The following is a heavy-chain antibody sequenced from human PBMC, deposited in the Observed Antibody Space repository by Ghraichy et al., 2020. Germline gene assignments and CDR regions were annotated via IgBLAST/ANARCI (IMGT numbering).Heavy chain of an antibody. J-gene: IGHJ3*02. Sequence: SETLSLTCTVSGGSISSGGYYWSWIRQHPGKGLEWIGYIYYSGSTYYNPSLKSRVTISVDTYKNQFSLKLSSVTAADTAVYYCARRYYDSSGFDIWGQGTMVTVSS. CDR2: IYYSGST. V-gene: IGHV4-31*03. CDR1: GGSISSGGYY. D-gene: IGHD3-22*01. CDR3: ARRYYDSSGFDI.